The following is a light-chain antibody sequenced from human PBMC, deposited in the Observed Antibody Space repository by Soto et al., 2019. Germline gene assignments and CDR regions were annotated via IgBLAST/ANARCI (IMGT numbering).Light chain of an antibody. J-gene: IGLJ2*01. Sequence: QSALTQPASVSGSPGQSITISCTGTSSDVGGYNYVSWYQQHPGKATKLMIYDVSNRTSGVSNRFSGSKAGNTASLTISGLQAEDEADYYCSSYTSSSTVVFGGGTQLTVL. V-gene: IGLV2-14*01. CDR3: SSYTSSSTVV. CDR1: SSDVGGYNY. CDR2: DVS.